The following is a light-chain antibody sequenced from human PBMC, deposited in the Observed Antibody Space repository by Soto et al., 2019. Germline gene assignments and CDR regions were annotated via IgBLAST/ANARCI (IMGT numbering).Light chain of an antibody. CDR3: SSYTSSSPLDF. J-gene: IGLJ1*01. CDR1: SSDVGGYNY. V-gene: IGLV2-14*01. CDR2: DVS. Sequence: QSVLTQPASVSGSPGQSITISCTGTSSDVGGYNYVSWYQQHPGKAPKLMIYDVSNRPSGVSNRFSGSKSGNTASLTISGLQAEDEADYYCSSYTSSSPLDFCGPGTKVTLL.